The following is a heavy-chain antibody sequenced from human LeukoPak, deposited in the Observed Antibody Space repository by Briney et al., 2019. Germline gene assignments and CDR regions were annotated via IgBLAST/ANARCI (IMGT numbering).Heavy chain of an antibody. D-gene: IGHD1-26*01. CDR1: GYTFTSYD. V-gene: IGHV1-8*01. CDR3: ARSPAFRGSYSNSDY. Sequence: GASVKVSCKASGYTFTSYDINWVRQATGQGLEWMGWMNPNSGNTGYAQKFQGRVTMTRNTSISTAYMELRSLRSDDTAVYYCARSPAFRGSYSNSDYWGQGTLVTVSS. CDR2: MNPNSGNT. J-gene: IGHJ4*02.